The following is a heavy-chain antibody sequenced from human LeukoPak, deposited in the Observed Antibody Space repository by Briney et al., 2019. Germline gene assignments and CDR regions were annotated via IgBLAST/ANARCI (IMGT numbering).Heavy chain of an antibody. CDR1: GYTFTGYY. D-gene: IGHD3-9*01. CDR2: INPNSGGT. V-gene: IGHV1-2*02. CDR3: ARAADLFTAYFAFDY. J-gene: IGHJ4*02. Sequence: GASVKVSCKASGYTFTGYYMHWVRQAPGQGLEWMGWINPNSGGTNYAQKFQGRVTMTRDTSISTAYMELSRLRSDDTALYYCARAADLFTAYFAFDYWGQGALVTVSS.